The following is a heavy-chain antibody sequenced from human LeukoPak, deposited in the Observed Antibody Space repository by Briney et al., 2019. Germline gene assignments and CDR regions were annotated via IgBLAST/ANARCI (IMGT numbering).Heavy chain of an antibody. D-gene: IGHD1-26*01. CDR1: GFTFSSYW. V-gene: IGHV3-7*01. CDR2: IKQDGSEK. J-gene: IGHJ4*02. Sequence: GGSLRLSCAASGFTFSSYWMSWVRQAPGKGLEWVANIKQDGSEKYYVDSVKGRFTISRDNAKNSLYLQMNSLRAEDTAVYYCARDPYKGATTTSPIXYWGQGTLVTVSS. CDR3: ARDPYKGATTTSPIXY.